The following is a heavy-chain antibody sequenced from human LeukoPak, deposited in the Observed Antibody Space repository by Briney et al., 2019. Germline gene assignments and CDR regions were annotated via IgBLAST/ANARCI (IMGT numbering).Heavy chain of an antibody. CDR3: ARDRLGSYEY. Sequence: ASVKVSCKASGYTFTSYGISWVRQAPGQGLEWMGRINPNNGGTNYAQKFQGRVTMTRDTSISTAFMELSRLRSDDTAIYYCARDRLGSYEYWGQGTLVTVSS. D-gene: IGHD1-26*01. V-gene: IGHV1-2*06. CDR1: GYTFTSYG. J-gene: IGHJ4*02. CDR2: INPNNGGT.